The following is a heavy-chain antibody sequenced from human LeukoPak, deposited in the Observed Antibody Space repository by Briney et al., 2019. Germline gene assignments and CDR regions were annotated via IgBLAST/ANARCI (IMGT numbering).Heavy chain of an antibody. J-gene: IGHJ3*02. CDR3: AKEGYGYFDAFDI. V-gene: IGHV3-30-3*01. CDR1: GFTFSSYA. Sequence: PGGSLRLSCAASGFTFSSYAMHWVRQAPGKGLEWVAVISYDGSNKYYADSVKGRFTISRDNSKNTLYLQMNSLRAEDTAVYYCAKEGYGYFDAFDIWGQGTMVTVSS. D-gene: IGHD5-24*01. CDR2: ISYDGSNK.